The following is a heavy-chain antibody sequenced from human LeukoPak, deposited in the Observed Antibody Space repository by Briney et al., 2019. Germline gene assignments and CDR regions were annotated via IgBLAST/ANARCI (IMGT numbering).Heavy chain of an antibody. CDR2: INSDGSWT. Sequence: PGGSLRLSCAASGFALSTYWMHWVRQASGEGLVWVSHINSDGSWTSYADSVKGRFTISKDNAKNTVYLQKNSLRAEDTAVYYCVSFYETYWGRGTLVTVSS. D-gene: IGHD2/OR15-2a*01. CDR1: GFALSTYW. V-gene: IGHV3-74*01. J-gene: IGHJ4*02. CDR3: VSFYETY.